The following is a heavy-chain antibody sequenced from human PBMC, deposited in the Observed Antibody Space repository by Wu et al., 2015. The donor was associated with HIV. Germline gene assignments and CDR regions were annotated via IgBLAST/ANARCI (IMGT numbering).Heavy chain of an antibody. D-gene: IGHD6-19*01. V-gene: IGHV1-69*05. CDR2: IIPIFGTA. CDR3: ATDGDYISGSVY. Sequence: QVQVVQSGAEVKKPGSSVKVSCKASGGTFSSNVISWVRLVPGQGLEWMGGIIPIFGTANYAQNFQGQGRLMITSDESASTAYMELSSLRSEDAAVYYCATDGDYISGSVYWGPGTLVTVSS. J-gene: IGHJ4*02. CDR1: GGTFSSNV.